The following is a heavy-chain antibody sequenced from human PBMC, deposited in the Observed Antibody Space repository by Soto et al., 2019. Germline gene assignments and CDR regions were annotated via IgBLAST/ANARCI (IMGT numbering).Heavy chain of an antibody. CDR2: ISYDEIDK. V-gene: IGHV3-30*04. D-gene: IGHD3-10*01. J-gene: IGHJ4*02. Sequence: QVQLVESGGGVVQPGRSLRLSCAASGFTFSNYTMHWVRQAPGKGLEWVALISYDEIDKYFADAVKGGFTISRDNSKNTLYLQMDSLRAEDTAVYYCAGRSGSSDYWGRGTLVTVSS. CDR3: AGRSGSSDY. CDR1: GFTFSNYT.